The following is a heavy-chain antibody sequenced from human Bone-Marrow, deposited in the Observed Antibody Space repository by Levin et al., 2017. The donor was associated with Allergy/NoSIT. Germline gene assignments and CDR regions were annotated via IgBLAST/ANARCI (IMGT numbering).Heavy chain of an antibody. Sequence: SCAASGFTFSSYAMHWVRQAPGKGLEWVAVISYDGSNKYYADSVKGRFTISRDNSKNTLYLQMNSLRAEDTAVYYCARRLRFLEWFYNWFDPWGQGTLVTVSS. V-gene: IGHV3-30-3*01. D-gene: IGHD3-3*01. CDR2: ISYDGSNK. CDR1: GFTFSSYA. J-gene: IGHJ5*02. CDR3: ARRLRFLEWFYNWFDP.